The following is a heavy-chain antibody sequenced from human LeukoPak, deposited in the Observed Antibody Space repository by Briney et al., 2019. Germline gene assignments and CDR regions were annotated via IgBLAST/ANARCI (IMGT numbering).Heavy chain of an antibody. V-gene: IGHV4-4*02. J-gene: IGHJ5*02. CDR2: IYHTGST. CDR1: GGSISSSNW. Sequence: PSGTLSLTCAVSGGSISSSNWWSWVRQPPGKGLEWIGEIYHTGSTHYNPSLKSRVTISVDTSKNQFSLKLSSVTAADTAVYYCARYYGSGFNWFDPWGQGTLVTVSS. D-gene: IGHD3-10*01. CDR3: ARYYGSGFNWFDP.